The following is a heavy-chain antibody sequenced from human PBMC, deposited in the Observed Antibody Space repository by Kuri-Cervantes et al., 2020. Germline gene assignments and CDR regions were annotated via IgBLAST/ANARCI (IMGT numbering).Heavy chain of an antibody. D-gene: IGHD2-15*01. CDR2: ISYDGSNK. J-gene: IGHJ3*02. CDR1: GFTFSSYG. CDR3: ARGTRRSFDI. Sequence: GESLKISCAAPGFTFSSYGMHWVRQAPGKGLEWVAVISYDGSNKYYADSVKGRFTISRDNSKNTLYLQMNSLRAEDTAVYYCARGTRRSFDIWGQGTMVTVSS. V-gene: IGHV3-30*03.